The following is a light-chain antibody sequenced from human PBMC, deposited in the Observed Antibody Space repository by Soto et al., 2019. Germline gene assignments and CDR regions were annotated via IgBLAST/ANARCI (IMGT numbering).Light chain of an antibody. CDR3: HHYGGSLYT. CDR2: GAS. J-gene: IGKJ2*01. Sequence: EIVLTQSPGTLSLSPEQRVTLSCRASQSVSSNYLAWYQQKPGQAPRLLIYGASNRATGAPDRFSGTGSGTDFTLTISRLAPEDFAVYYCHHYGGSLYTFGQGTKLEIK. CDR1: QSVSSNY. V-gene: IGKV3-20*01.